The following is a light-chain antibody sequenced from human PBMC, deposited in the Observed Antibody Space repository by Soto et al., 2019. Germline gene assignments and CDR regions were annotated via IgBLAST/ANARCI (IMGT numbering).Light chain of an antibody. V-gene: IGKV3-15*01. CDR3: LQYSDWPPRYT. Sequence: EIVLTQSPATLSVSPGESATLSCRASQSVSRHLAWYQQKPGQAPRVLIYNASTRATGIPATFSGSGSGTEFTLTLSSLQSEDFAVYYCLQYSDWPPRYTFGQGPKLEIK. CDR1: QSVSRH. J-gene: IGKJ2*01. CDR2: NAS.